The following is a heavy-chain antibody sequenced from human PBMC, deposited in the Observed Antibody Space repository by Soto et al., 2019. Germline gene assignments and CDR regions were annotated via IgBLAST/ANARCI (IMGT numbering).Heavy chain of an antibody. CDR1: GFTFSSYS. V-gene: IGHV3-23*01. J-gene: IGHJ3*02. D-gene: IGHD4-17*01. CDR3: ADPVTTSI. CDR2: ISSSSSST. Sequence: PGGSLRLSCAASGFTFSSYSMTWVRQAPGKGLEWVSAISSSSSSTYYADSVKGRFTISRDNSKNTLYLQMNSLRAEDTAVYYCADPVTTSIWGQGTMVTVSS.